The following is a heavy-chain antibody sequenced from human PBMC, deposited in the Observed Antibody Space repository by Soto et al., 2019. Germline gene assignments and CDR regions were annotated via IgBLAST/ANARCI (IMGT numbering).Heavy chain of an antibody. Sequence: SLRLSCAASGFTFSSYGMHWVRQAPGKGLEWVAVIWYDGSNKYYADSVKGRFTISRGNSKNTLYLQRNSLRAEDTAVYYCARDGSSASYYYYGMDVWGQGTTVTV. V-gene: IGHV3-33*01. CDR1: GFTFSSYG. J-gene: IGHJ6*02. D-gene: IGHD6-6*01. CDR2: IWYDGSNK. CDR3: ARDGSSASYYYYGMDV.